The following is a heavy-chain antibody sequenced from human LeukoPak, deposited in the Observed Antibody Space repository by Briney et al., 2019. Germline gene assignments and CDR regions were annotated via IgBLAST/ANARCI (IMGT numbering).Heavy chain of an antibody. Sequence: ASVKVSSKASGGTFSSYAISWVRQAPGQGLEWMGLINPSGGSASYAQKFQGRVTMTRDTSTSTVYMELSSLRSEDTAVYYCARSGAGDGYNFEGAPFDYWGQGTLVTVSS. J-gene: IGHJ4*02. CDR3: ARSGAGDGYNFEGAPFDY. V-gene: IGHV1-46*01. CDR1: GGTFSSYA. CDR2: INPSGGSA. D-gene: IGHD5-24*01.